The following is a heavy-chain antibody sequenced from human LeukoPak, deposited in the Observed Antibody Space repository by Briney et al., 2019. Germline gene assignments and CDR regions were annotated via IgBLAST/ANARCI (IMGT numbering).Heavy chain of an antibody. J-gene: IGHJ4*02. CDR2: IYTSGST. CDR1: GGSISSYY. D-gene: IGHD6-6*01. CDR3: ARRTEARPFGF. Sequence: SETLSLTCTVSGGSISSYYWSWIRQPAGKGLEWIGRIYTSGSTNYNPSLKSRAAISLDTSKNQFSLTVTSVTAADTAIYYCARRTEARPFGFWGQGTLVTVAS. V-gene: IGHV4-4*07.